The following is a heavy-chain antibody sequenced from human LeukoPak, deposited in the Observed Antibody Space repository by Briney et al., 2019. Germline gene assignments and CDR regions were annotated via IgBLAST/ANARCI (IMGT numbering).Heavy chain of an antibody. V-gene: IGHV4-34*01. D-gene: IGHD6-19*01. CDR2: VKYTGST. CDR1: GGSFSGYY. J-gene: IGHJ3*02. CDR3: ARVALAGAFDI. Sequence: PSETLSLTCAVYGGSFSGYYWTWIRQTPGKGLEWIGEVKYTGSTNCNPSLKSRVTISVDMSKNQFFLMLTSVTAADTAVYYCARVALAGAFDIWGQGTMVTVSS.